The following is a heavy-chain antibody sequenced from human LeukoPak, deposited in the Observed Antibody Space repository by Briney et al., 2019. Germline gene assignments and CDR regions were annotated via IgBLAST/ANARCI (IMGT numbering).Heavy chain of an antibody. CDR1: GFTFSSYA. J-gene: IGHJ6*02. V-gene: IGHV3-23*01. CDR3: AKDQGNSGSYSLHYWYGMDV. Sequence: GGSLRLSCAASGFTFSSYAMSWVRQAPGKGLEWVSAISGSGGSTYYADSVKGRFTISRDNSKNTLYLQMNSLRAEDTAVYYCAKDQGNSGSYSLHYWYGMDVWGQGTTVTVSS. D-gene: IGHD1-26*01. CDR2: ISGSGGST.